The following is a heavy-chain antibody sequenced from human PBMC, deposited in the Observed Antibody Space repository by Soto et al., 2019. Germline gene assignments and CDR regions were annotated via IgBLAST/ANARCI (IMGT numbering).Heavy chain of an antibody. D-gene: IGHD1-7*01. V-gene: IGHV4-34*01. CDR2: INHSGST. CDR1: GGSFRGYY. Sequence: AETLSLTCAFYGGSFRGYYWSWIRQPPGKGLEWIGEINHSGSTNYNPSLKSRVTISVDTSKNQFSLKLSSVTAADTAVYYCARRYNWNYGWFDPWGQGTLVTVSS. CDR3: ARRYNWNYGWFDP. J-gene: IGHJ5*02.